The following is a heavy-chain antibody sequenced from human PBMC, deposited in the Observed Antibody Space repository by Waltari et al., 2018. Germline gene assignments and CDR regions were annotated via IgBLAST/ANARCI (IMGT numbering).Heavy chain of an antibody. D-gene: IGHD3-16*01. CDR2: ITPVYGDP. Sequence: QAKVGQSGAEVKRPGSSLRVCCTASGGDFRTPGVMWARQAPGQGLEWMGKITPVYGDPTYAQTFQGRVTITADESTSTVYLDFRSLTSDDTAIYYCASALTNKEYFSFWGQGTLLTVSS. V-gene: IGHV1-69*18. J-gene: IGHJ1*01. CDR3: ASALTNKEYFSF. CDR1: GGDFRTPG.